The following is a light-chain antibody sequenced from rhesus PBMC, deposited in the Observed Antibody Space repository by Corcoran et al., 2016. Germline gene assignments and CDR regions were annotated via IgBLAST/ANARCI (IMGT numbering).Light chain of an antibody. CDR2: GAS. Sequence: QVILTQSPATLSLSPGERATLSCRASQSVSRSLAWYQQKPGQAPRLLIYGASSRATDIPDRFSGIGSGTDFTLTISSLEPEDFAVYYCQKYSSSPYSFGQGTKLEI. V-gene: IGKV3-53*01. CDR1: QSVSRS. J-gene: IGKJ2*01. CDR3: QKYSSSPYS.